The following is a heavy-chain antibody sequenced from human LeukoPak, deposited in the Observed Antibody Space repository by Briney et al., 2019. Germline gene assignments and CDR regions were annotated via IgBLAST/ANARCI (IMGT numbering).Heavy chain of an antibody. CDR1: GYTFSNYY. Sequence: ASVKVSCKASGYTFSNYYMHWLRQAPGQGPEWMGWVNVYNGNTNYAQKLQGRVTMTTDTSTSTAYLELRSLRSDDTAVYYCARDDPNSGYDFDYWGQGTLVTVSS. D-gene: IGHD5-12*01. J-gene: IGHJ4*02. CDR2: VNVYNGNT. V-gene: IGHV1-18*04. CDR3: ARDDPNSGYDFDY.